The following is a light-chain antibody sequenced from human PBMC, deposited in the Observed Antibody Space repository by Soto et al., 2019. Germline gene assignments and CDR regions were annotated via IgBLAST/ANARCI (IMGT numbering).Light chain of an antibody. CDR1: QNIRSR. CDR3: QQYHSYWT. Sequence: DIQMTQSPSTLSASVGDRVTITCRASQNIRSRLAWFQQKPGKAPKLLIYDASSLESGVPQRFSGSGSGTEFTLTISSLQTDDFSTYYWQQYHSYWTFGQGTKVEI. V-gene: IGKV1-5*01. J-gene: IGKJ1*01. CDR2: DAS.